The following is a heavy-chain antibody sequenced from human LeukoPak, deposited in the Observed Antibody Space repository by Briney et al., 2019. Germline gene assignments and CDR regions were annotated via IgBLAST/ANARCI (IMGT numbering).Heavy chain of an antibody. V-gene: IGHV4-59*08. Sequence: SETLSLTCTVSGGSISSYYWSWIRQPPGKGLEWIGYICYSGSTNYNPSLKSRVTISVDPSKNQFSLKLSSVTAADTAVYYCARHRDSSSWYYWGQGTLVTVSS. CDR1: GGSISSYY. D-gene: IGHD6-13*01. J-gene: IGHJ4*02. CDR3: ARHRDSSSWYY. CDR2: ICYSGST.